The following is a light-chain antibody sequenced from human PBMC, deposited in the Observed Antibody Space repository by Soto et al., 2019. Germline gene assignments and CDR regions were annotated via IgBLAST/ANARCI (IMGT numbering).Light chain of an antibody. V-gene: IGLV2-14*01. CDR1: SSDVGGYNY. Sequence: QSALTQPASVSGSPGQSITISCTGTSSDVGGYNYVSWYQQHPGKAPKLMIYDVSNRPSGVSNRFSGSKSGNTASLTISGLQAEDEADYYCSSYTTSSPPVVFWGGTKLTVL. CDR2: DVS. CDR3: SSYTTSSPPVV. J-gene: IGLJ2*01.